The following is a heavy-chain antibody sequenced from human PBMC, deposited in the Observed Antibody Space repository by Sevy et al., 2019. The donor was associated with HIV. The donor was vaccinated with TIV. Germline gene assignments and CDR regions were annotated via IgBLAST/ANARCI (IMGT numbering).Heavy chain of an antibody. CDR1: GYTFTGYY. Sequence: ASVKVSCKASGYTFTGYYMHWVRQAPGQGLEWMGRINPNSGGTNYAQKFQGRVTMTRDTSISTAYMEMSRLRSDDTAVYYCARGWYYYYDGMDVWGQGTTVTVSS. V-gene: IGHV1-2*06. J-gene: IGHJ6*02. CDR3: ARGWYYYYDGMDV. D-gene: IGHD6-19*01. CDR2: INPNSGGT.